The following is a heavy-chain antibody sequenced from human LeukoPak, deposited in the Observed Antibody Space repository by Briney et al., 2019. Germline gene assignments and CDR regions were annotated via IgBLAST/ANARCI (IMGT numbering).Heavy chain of an antibody. CDR2: IIPILGIA. CDR3: ARGPSAGWIDY. CDR1: GGTFSSYT. J-gene: IGHJ4*02. D-gene: IGHD6-13*01. V-gene: IGHV1-69*02. Sequence: SVKVSCXASGGTFSSYTISWVRQAHGQGLEWMGRIIPILGIANYAQKFQGRVTITADKSTSTAYMELSSLRSEDTAVYYCARGPSAGWIDYWGQGTLVTVSS.